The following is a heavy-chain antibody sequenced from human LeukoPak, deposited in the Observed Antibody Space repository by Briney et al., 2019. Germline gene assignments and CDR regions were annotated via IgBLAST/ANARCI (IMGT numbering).Heavy chain of an antibody. CDR1: GFTFSSYA. V-gene: IGHV3-23*01. D-gene: IGHD3-22*01. CDR2: ISGSGGST. Sequence: GGSLRLSCAASGFTFSSYAMSWVRQAPGKGLEWVSAISGSGGSTYYADSVKGRFTISRDNSKNTLYLQMNSLRAEDTAVYYCTCRDYSSGYYYIFDYWGQGTLVTVSS. CDR3: TCRDYSSGYYYIFDY. J-gene: IGHJ4*02.